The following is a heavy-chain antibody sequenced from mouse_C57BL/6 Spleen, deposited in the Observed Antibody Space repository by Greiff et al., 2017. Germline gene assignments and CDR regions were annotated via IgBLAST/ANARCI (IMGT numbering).Heavy chain of an antibody. CDR1: GYTFTSYG. Sequence: QVQLKESGAELARPGASVKLSCKASGYTFTSYGISWVKQRTGQGLEWIGEIYPRSGNTYYNEKFKGKATLTADKSSSTAYMELRSLTSEDSAVYVCARGEVYYGSPFEVWGTGTTVTVSS. CDR3: ARGEVYYGSPFEV. V-gene: IGHV1-81*01. CDR2: IYPRSGNT. J-gene: IGHJ1*03. D-gene: IGHD1-1*01.